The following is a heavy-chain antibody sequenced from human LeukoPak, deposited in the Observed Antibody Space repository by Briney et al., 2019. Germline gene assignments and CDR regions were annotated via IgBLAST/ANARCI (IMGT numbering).Heavy chain of an antibody. CDR1: GFRFSSYA. CDR3: AKDERNWNYNLASQTYD. V-gene: IGHV3-23*01. CDR2: ISGSGVST. D-gene: IGHD1-7*01. J-gene: IGHJ4*02. Sequence: GGSLRLACAASGFRFSSYAMSWVRQAPGKGLEWVSAISGSGVSTYYADSVKGRFTVSRDNSKNTLYLQMSSLRAEDTAVYFCAKDERNWNYNLASQTYDWGQGTLVTVSS.